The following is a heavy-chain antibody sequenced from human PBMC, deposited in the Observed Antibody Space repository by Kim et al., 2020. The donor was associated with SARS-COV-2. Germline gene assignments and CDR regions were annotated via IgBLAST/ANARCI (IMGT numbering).Heavy chain of an antibody. D-gene: IGHD2-21*02. CDR3: ARERRPVVVTAVRFQH. V-gene: IGHV1-3*01. Sequence: KYQGRVTITRDTSASTAYMELSSLRSEDTAVYYCARERRPVVVTAVRFQHWGQGTLVTVSS. J-gene: IGHJ1*01.